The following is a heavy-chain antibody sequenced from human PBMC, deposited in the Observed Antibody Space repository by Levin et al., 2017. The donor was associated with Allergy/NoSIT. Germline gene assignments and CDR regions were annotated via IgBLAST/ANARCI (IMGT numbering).Heavy chain of an antibody. Sequence: TGGSLRLSCSASGLSFSDYGMHWVRQAPDSGLEWVTLITSDGTNKFYADSVKGRFIVSRDNSRNHLFLQLNSLRPEDTAVYYCASRGSFDHWGQGTLVTVSS. V-gene: IGHV3-30*03. J-gene: IGHJ4*02. D-gene: IGHD3-10*01. CDR1: GLSFSDYG. CDR2: ITSDGTNK. CDR3: ASRGSFDH.